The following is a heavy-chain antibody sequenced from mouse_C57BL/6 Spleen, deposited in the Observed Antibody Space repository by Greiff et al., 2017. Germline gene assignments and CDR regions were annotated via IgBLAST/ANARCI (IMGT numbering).Heavy chain of an antibody. D-gene: IGHD1-1*01. CDR3: ASYYGSSYWYFDV. Sequence: VQLQQSGAELVKPGASVKLSCPASGFNIKDYYMHWVKQRTEQGLEWIGRIDPEDGETKYAPKFQGKATITADTSSNTAYLQLSSLTSEDTAVYYCASYYGSSYWYFDVWGTGTTVTVSS. CDR2: IDPEDGET. V-gene: IGHV14-2*01. CDR1: GFNIKDYY. J-gene: IGHJ1*03.